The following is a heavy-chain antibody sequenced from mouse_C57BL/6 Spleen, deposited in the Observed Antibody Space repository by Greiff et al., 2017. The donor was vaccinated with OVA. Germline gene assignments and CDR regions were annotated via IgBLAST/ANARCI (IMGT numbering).Heavy chain of an antibody. D-gene: IGHD1-1*01. CDR3: AVTVVGPSWFAY. CDR1: GYAFSSSW. Sequence: VQLQQSGPELVKPGASVKISCKASGYAFSSSWMNWVKQRPGKGLEWIGRIYPGDGDTNYNGKFKGKATLTADKSSSTAYMQLISLTSDDSAVYFCAVTVVGPSWFAYWGQGTLVTVSA. J-gene: IGHJ3*01. CDR2: IYPGDGDT. V-gene: IGHV1-82*01.